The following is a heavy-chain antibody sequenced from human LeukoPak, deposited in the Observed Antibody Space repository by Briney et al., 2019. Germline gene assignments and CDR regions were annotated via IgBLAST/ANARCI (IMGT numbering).Heavy chain of an antibody. CDR1: GGSVSTSDYY. CDR3: ARVFDS. CDR2: VFYTGKT. Sequence: SETLSLTCTVSGGSVSTSDYYWGWIRQSPVKGLEWIGDVFYTGKTNYNPPLRGRATISIDTSKNQFSLKLTYVNAADSAVYYCARVFDSWGQGTLVTVSS. J-gene: IGHJ4*02. V-gene: IGHV4-39*07.